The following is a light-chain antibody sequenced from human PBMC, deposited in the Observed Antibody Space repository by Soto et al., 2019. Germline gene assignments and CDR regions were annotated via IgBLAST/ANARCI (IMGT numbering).Light chain of an antibody. CDR2: GNS. CDR3: QSYDSSLSVLYV. CDR1: SSNIGAGYD. Sequence: QSVLTQPPSVSGAPGQRVTISCTGSSSNIGAGYDVHWYQQLPGTAPKLLIYGNSNRPSGVPDRFSGSKSGTSASLAITGLQAEYEAFYYCQSYDSSLSVLYVFGTGTKVPV. V-gene: IGLV1-40*01. J-gene: IGLJ1*01.